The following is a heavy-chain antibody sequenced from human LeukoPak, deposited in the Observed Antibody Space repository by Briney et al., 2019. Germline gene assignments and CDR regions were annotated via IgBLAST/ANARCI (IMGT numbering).Heavy chain of an antibody. V-gene: IGHV3-23*01. D-gene: IGHD3-10*01. Sequence: GGSLRLSCAASGFTFSDYYMSWIRQAPGKGLEWVSAISGSGGSTYYADSVKGRFTISRDNSKNTLYLQMNSLRAEDTAVYYCAKREGFTMVRGVLDYWGQGTLVTVSS. CDR2: ISGSGGST. CDR3: AKREGFTMVRGVLDY. CDR1: GFTFSDYY. J-gene: IGHJ4*02.